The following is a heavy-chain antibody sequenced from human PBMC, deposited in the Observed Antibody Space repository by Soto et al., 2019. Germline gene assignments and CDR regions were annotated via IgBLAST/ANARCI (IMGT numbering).Heavy chain of an antibody. CDR1: GFTFSSYA. J-gene: IGHJ4*02. CDR3: AKDLADYSSSFDY. V-gene: IGHV3-23*01. Sequence: EVQLLESGGGLVQPGGSLRLSCAASGFTFSSYAMSWVRQAPGKGLEWVSAISGSGGSTYYADSVKGQFTISRDNSKNTLYLQMNSLRAEDTAVYYCAKDLADYSSSFDYWGQGTLVTVSS. D-gene: IGHD6-6*01. CDR2: ISGSGGST.